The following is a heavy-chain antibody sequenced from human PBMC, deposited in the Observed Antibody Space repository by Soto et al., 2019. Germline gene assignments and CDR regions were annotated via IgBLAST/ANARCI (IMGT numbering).Heavy chain of an antibody. CDR2: ITSNGGST. V-gene: IGHV3-64*01. Sequence: EVQLVESGGGLVQPGGSLRLSCVASGFTFSSYAVHWVRQAPGKGLEYVSAITSNGGSTYYANSVKGRFTISRDNSKNTLYLQMGSLRAEDMAVYYCPRVGPYHNHAFDIWGQGTMVTVSS. J-gene: IGHJ3*02. D-gene: IGHD3-10*01. CDR3: PRVGPYHNHAFDI. CDR1: GFTFSSYA.